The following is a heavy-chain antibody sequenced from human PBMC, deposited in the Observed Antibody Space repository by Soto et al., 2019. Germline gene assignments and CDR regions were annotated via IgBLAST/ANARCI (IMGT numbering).Heavy chain of an antibody. J-gene: IGHJ6*02. Sequence: SVKVSCKASGGTFSSYAISWVRQAPGQGLEWMGGIIPIFGTANYAQKFQGRVTITADKSTSTAYMELSSLRSEDTAVYYCARAQVEMATIYYYYGMDAWGQGTTVTVSS. CDR3: ARAQVEMATIYYYYGMDA. CDR1: GGTFSSYA. V-gene: IGHV1-69*06. CDR2: IIPIFGTA. D-gene: IGHD5-12*01.